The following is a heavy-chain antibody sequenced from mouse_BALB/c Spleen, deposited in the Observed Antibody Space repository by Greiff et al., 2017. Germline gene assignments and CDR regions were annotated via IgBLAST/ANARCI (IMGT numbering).Heavy chain of an antibody. J-gene: IGHJ4*01. CDR2: INPGSSTI. CDR3: ARLGYDGDYYAMDY. CDR1: GFDFSRYW. Sequence: ESGGGLVQPGGSLNLSCAASGFDFSRYWMSWARQAPGKGQEWIGEINPGSSTINYTPSLKDKFIISRDNAKNTLYLQMSKVRSEDTALYYCARLGYDGDYYAMDYWGQGTSVTVSS. D-gene: IGHD2-12*01. V-gene: IGHV4-2*02.